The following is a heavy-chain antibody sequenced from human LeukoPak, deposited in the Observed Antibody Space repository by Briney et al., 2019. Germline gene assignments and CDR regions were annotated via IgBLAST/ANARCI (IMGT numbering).Heavy chain of an antibody. J-gene: IGHJ4*02. CDR2: INPNSGGT. CDR3: ARGGEDYGDYVVY. CDR1: GYTFTDYY. V-gene: IGHV1-2*02. Sequence: ASVKVSCKASGYTFTDYYMHWVRQAPGQGLEWMGWINPNSGGTNYAQKLQGRVTMTRDTSISIVYMELSRLTSDDTAVYYCARGGEDYGDYVVYWGQGTLVTVSS. D-gene: IGHD4-17*01.